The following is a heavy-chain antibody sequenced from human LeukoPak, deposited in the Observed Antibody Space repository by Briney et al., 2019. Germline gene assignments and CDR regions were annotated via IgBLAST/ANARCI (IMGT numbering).Heavy chain of an antibody. V-gene: IGHV3-30*03. J-gene: IGHJ4*02. D-gene: IGHD6-19*01. CDR1: GFTFSSYG. CDR3: ARGGFVRVAAPDY. CDR2: ISYDGSNK. Sequence: GRSLRLSCAASGFTFSSYGMHWVRQAPGKGLEWVAVISYDGSNKYYADSVKGRFTISRDNSKNTLYLQMNSLRAEDTAVYYCARGGFVRVAAPDYWGQGTLVTVSS.